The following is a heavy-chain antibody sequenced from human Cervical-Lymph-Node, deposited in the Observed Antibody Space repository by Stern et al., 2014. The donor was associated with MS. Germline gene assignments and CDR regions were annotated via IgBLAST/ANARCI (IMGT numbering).Heavy chain of an antibody. J-gene: IGHJ4*02. V-gene: IGHV1-69*01. CDR1: GDTFSSDA. CDR2: IIPMTEIA. Sequence: VQLVESGAEVKKPGSSVKVSCKSSGDTFSSDAISWVRQAPGQGLEWMGGIIPMTEIANYAQKFQGRVTITADESTRTAYMDLSRLRSDDTAVYYCARGGSSWYSDYWGQGTLVTVSS. D-gene: IGHD6-13*01. CDR3: ARGGSSWYSDY.